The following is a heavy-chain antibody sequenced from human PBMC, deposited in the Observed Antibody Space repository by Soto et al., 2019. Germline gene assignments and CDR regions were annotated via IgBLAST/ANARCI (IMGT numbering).Heavy chain of an antibody. CDR1: GGSISSYY. V-gene: IGHV4-59*01. Sequence: PSETLSLTCTVSGGSISSYYWSWIRQPPGKGLEWIGYIYYSGSTNYNPSLKSRVTISVDTSKNQFSLNLSSVTAADTAVYYCARRYGSSFDFWGQGTLVTAPS. D-gene: IGHD1-26*01. J-gene: IGHJ4*02. CDR2: IYYSGST. CDR3: ARRYGSSFDF.